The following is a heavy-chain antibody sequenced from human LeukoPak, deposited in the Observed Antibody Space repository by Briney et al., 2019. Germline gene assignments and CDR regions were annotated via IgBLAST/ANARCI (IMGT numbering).Heavy chain of an antibody. Sequence: SETLSLTCTVSGGSISSSSYYWGWIRQPPGKGLEWIGSIYYSGSTYYNPSLKSRVTISVDTSKNQFSLKLSSVTAADTAVYYCARHVGYCTGTSCAHYYYYYMDVWGKGTTVTVSS. CDR3: ARHVGYCTGTSCAHYYYYYMDV. CDR1: GGSISSSSYY. J-gene: IGHJ6*03. D-gene: IGHD2-2*01. CDR2: IYYSGST. V-gene: IGHV4-39*01.